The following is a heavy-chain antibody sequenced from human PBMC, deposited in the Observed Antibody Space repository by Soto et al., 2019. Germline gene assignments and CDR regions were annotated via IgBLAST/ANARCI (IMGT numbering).Heavy chain of an antibody. CDR3: ARYRREAVAGYTLDN. CDR2: VYNSGST. CDR1: GGSIGSNY. Sequence: PSETLSLTCTVSGGSIGSNYWTWIRQPPGKGLEWIGYVYNSGSTNYNPSLKSRVTISEDKSKSQFSLKVNSMTAADTAVYYCARYRREAVAGYTLDNWGQGILVTDSS. V-gene: IGHV4-59*01. J-gene: IGHJ4*02. D-gene: IGHD6-13*01.